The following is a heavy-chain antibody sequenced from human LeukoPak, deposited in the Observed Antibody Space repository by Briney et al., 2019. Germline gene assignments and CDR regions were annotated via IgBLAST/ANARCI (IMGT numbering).Heavy chain of an antibody. Sequence: SETLSLTCTVSGDYINTNHFFWNWLRQPAGKGLEWIGRIYTSGTTQYNPSLNSRVTMSIDTSRNQFSLTLNSATAADTTVYYCARYREPYDHLPHALDVWGQGTMVTVSS. D-gene: IGHD1-26*01. V-gene: IGHV4-61*02. CDR2: IYTSGTT. CDR3: ARYREPYDHLPHALDV. J-gene: IGHJ3*01. CDR1: GDYINTNHFF.